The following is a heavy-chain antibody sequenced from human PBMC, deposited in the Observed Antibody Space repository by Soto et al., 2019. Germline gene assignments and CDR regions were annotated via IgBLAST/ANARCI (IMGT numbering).Heavy chain of an antibody. CDR1: GGSFSGYY. CDR3: ARGHTPRHFDY. D-gene: IGHD2-2*02. J-gene: IGHJ4*02. Sequence: SETLSLTCAVYGGSFSGYYWSWIRQPPGKGLEWIGEINHSGSTNYNPSLKSRVTISVDTSKNQFSLKLSSVTAADTAVYYCARGHTPRHFDYWGQGTLVTVSS. V-gene: IGHV4-34*01. CDR2: INHSGST.